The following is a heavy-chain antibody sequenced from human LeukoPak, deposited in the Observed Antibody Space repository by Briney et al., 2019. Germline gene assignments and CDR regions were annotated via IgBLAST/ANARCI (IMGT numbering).Heavy chain of an antibody. D-gene: IGHD3-22*01. Sequence: GRSLRLSCAASGFTFDDYAMHWVRRAPGKGLEWVSGISWNSGSIGYADSVKGRFTISRDNAKNSLYLQMNSLRAEDTALYYCAKNGPYDSSGYYYDYWGQGTLVTVSS. CDR3: AKNGPYDSSGYYYDY. V-gene: IGHV3-9*01. J-gene: IGHJ4*02. CDR2: ISWNSGSI. CDR1: GFTFDDYA.